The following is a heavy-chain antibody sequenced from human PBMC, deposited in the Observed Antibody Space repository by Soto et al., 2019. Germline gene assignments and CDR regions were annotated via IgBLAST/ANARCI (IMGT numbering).Heavy chain of an antibody. V-gene: IGHV3-33*01. Sequence: QVQVVESGGGVVQPGRSLRLSCAASGFTFSNYGMHWVRQAPGKGLEWVAVIWNDGDKKFYEDSVNGRFTISRDNSENTLFLQMNSLTADDSAVYYCVRGGKTAGAFDIWGQGTMVTVSS. D-gene: IGHD3-16*01. CDR1: GFTFSNYG. CDR3: VRGGKTAGAFDI. CDR2: IWNDGDKK. J-gene: IGHJ3*02.